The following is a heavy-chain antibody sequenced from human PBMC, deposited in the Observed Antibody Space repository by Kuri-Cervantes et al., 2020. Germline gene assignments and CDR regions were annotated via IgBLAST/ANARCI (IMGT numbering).Heavy chain of an antibody. CDR3: ARGLGYCSGGNCYPGDFDY. V-gene: IGHV4-4*07. CDR1: GGSLSGYY. D-gene: IGHD2-15*01. Sequence: SETLSLTCTVSGGSLSGYYWSWIRQPAGKGLEWIGRFYATGHTNYNVSLKSRVTISVDKSEIHFSLKRSSVTAAHTAVYYRARGLGYCSGGNCYPGDFDYWGQGTLVTVSS. J-gene: IGHJ4*02. CDR2: FYATGHT.